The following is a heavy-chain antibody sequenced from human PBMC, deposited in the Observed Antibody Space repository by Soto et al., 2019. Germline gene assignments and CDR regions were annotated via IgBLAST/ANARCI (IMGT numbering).Heavy chain of an antibody. CDR1: GGSISSVDYY. D-gene: IGHD2-15*01. CDR2: IYYSGST. Sequence: PSETLSLTCTVSGGSISSVDYYWSWVRQSPGKGLEWIGYIYYSGSTYYKPSLESRVTISADTSKNQFSLSLNSVTAADTAVYYCARGGAVLSSPFDNWGQGTTVTVSS. V-gene: IGHV4-30-4*01. J-gene: IGHJ4*02. CDR3: ARGGAVLSSPFDN.